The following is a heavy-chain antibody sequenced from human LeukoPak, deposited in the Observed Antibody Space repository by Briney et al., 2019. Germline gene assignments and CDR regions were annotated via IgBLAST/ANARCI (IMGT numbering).Heavy chain of an antibody. CDR1: GASINSYY. CDR2: SYISGST. J-gene: IGHJ4*02. Sequence: KPSETLSLTCTVSGASINSYYWNWIRQPAEKGLEWIGHSYISGSTDYNPSLKSRVTVSVDTSQNQFSLKLTSVTAADTAVYYCARDQELGFWGQGTLVTVSS. D-gene: IGHD3-10*01. CDR3: ARDQELGF. V-gene: IGHV4-4*07.